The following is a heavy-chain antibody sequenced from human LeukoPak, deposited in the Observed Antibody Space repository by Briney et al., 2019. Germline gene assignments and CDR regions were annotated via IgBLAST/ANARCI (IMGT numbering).Heavy chain of an antibody. J-gene: IGHJ4*02. V-gene: IGHV4-59*08. CDR1: GGSIRSYY. CDR3: ARLTMPTGPGDY. CDR2: IHCSGSA. Sequence: PSETLSLTCSVSGGSIRSYYWSWIRQPPGKGLEWIGYIHCSGSANYNPSIKSRVTISVDPSKNLLSLKLTSVTAADTGVYYCARLTMPTGPGDYWGQGTLVTVSS. D-gene: IGHD4/OR15-4a*01.